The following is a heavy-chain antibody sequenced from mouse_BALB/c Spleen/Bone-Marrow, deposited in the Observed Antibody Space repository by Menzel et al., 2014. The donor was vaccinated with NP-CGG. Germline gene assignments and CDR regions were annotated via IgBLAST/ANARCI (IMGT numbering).Heavy chain of an antibody. J-gene: IGHJ4*01. CDR3: AREYYGNGYAMDY. CDR2: IWAGGST. D-gene: IGHD2-1*01. Sequence: VKLVESGPGLVSPSQSLSITCTVSGFSLTSYGVHWVRQPPGKGLEWLGVIWAGGSTNYNSALMSRLSISKDNSKSQVFLKMNSLQTDDTAMYYCAREYYGNGYAMDYWGQGTPVTVSS. V-gene: IGHV2-9*02. CDR1: GFSLTSYG.